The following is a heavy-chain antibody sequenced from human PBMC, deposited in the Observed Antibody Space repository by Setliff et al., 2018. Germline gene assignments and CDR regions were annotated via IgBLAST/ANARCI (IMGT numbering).Heavy chain of an antibody. Sequence: ASVKVSCKTSGYTFTDFAMNWVRQAPGQGLEWMGWINTNTGSPTYAPGFTGRFVFSLDTSVSTAYLQISSLKADDTAVYYCARASRFGTIVYRGDYYMDVWGKGTTVTVSS. CDR3: ARASRFGTIVYRGDYYMDV. CDR2: INTNTGSP. V-gene: IGHV7-4-1*02. CDR1: GYTFTDFA. D-gene: IGHD3-10*01. J-gene: IGHJ6*03.